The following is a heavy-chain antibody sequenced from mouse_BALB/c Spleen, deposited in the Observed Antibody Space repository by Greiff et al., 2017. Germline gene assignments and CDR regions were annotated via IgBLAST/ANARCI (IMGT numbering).Heavy chain of an antibody. Sequence: EVKLMESGPELVKPGASVKMSCKASGYTFPSDVMHWVKQKPGQGLEWIGYINPYNDGTKYNEKFKGKATLTSDKSSSTAYMELSSLTSEDSAVYYCARRELRRADYAMDYWGQGTSVTVSS. CDR2: INPYNDGT. CDR1: GYTFPSDV. J-gene: IGHJ4*01. V-gene: IGHV1-14*01. D-gene: IGHD2-4*01. CDR3: ARRELRRADYAMDY.